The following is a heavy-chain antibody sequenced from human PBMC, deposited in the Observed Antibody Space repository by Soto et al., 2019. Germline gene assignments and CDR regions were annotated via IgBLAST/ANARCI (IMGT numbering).Heavy chain of an antibody. Sequence: EVQLVESGGGLVQPGGCLRVSCAASGITVNSNYMSWVRQAPGKGLEWVSVIYSGGSTYYADSVKGRFTISRDNSKNTLYLQMNSLRAEDTAVYYCARDFTYGSGSYLYYYGMDVWGQVTTVTVSS. V-gene: IGHV3-66*01. CDR2: IYSGGST. D-gene: IGHD3-10*01. CDR3: ARDFTYGSGSYLYYYGMDV. CDR1: GITVNSNY. J-gene: IGHJ6*02.